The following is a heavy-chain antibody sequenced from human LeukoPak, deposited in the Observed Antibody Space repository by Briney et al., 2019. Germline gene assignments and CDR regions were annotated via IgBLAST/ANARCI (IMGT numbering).Heavy chain of an antibody. CDR1: GFTVSSNY. CDR2: IYSGGST. J-gene: IGHJ4*02. D-gene: IGHD3-10*01. CDR3: AKSYSPVNFDY. V-gene: IGHV3-53*01. Sequence: PGGSLRLSCEASGFTVSSNYMSWVRQAPGKGLEWVSVIYSGGSTYYADSVKGRFTISRDNSKNTLYLQMNSLRAEDTAVYYCAKSYSPVNFDYWGQGTLVTVSS.